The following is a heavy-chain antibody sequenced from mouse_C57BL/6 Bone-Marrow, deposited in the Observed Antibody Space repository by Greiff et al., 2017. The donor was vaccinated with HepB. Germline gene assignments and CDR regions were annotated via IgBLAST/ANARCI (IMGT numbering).Heavy chain of an antibody. Sequence: VQLQQPGAELVMPGASVKLSCKASGYTFTSYWMHWVKQRPGQGLEWIGEIDPSDSYTNYNQKFKGKSTLTVDKSSSTAYMQLSSLTSEDSAVYYCARWEPIGYWGQGTTLTVSS. D-gene: IGHD4-1*01. CDR3: ARWEPIGY. CDR2: IDPSDSYT. J-gene: IGHJ2*01. CDR1: GYTFTSYW. V-gene: IGHV1-69*01.